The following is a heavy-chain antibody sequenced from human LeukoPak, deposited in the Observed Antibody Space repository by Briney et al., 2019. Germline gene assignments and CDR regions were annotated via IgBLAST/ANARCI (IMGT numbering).Heavy chain of an antibody. V-gene: IGHV3-21*01. Sequence: GGSLRLSCAASRFTLSSYSMNWVRQAPGKGLEWVSSISRSSAYIYYADSVKGRFTISRDNAKNSLYLQMNSLRAEDTAVYYCARAHIGYSYGLDAFDIWGQGTMVTVSS. CDR1: RFTLSSYS. CDR2: ISRSSAYI. CDR3: ARAHIGYSYGLDAFDI. D-gene: IGHD5-18*01. J-gene: IGHJ3*02.